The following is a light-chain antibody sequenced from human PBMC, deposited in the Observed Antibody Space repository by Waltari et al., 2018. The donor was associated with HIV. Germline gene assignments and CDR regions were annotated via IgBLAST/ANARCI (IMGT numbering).Light chain of an antibody. Sequence: EKVWTETQGRLSWSPGERTTIHCKASQSVSSSYLAWYQQKPGQAPRLLIYGASSRATGIPDRFSGSGSATDFTLTISRLEPEDFAVYYCQQYGNSPDSFGQGTKLEIK. CDR3: QQYGNSPDS. V-gene: IGKV3-20*01. CDR1: QSVSSSY. CDR2: GAS. J-gene: IGKJ2*03.